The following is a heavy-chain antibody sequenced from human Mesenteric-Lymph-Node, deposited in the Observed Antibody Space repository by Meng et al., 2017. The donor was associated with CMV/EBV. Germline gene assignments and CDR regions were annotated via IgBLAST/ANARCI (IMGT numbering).Heavy chain of an antibody. Sequence: GGSLRLSCAVSGFTFSGYWMHWVRQAPGKGLVWVSRINTDGSSISYADSVKGRFTISRDKAKRTLYLQMNSLRAEDTAVYYCVRGRSGSWPSVDYWGQGTLVTVSS. CDR1: GFTFSGYW. CDR3: VRGRSGSWPSVDY. CDR2: INTDGSSI. J-gene: IGHJ4*02. V-gene: IGHV3-74*01. D-gene: IGHD1-26*01.